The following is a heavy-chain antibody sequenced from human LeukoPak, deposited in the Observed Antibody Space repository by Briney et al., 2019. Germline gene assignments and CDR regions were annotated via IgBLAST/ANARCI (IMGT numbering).Heavy chain of an antibody. V-gene: IGHV1-2*02. CDR3: ARSASMVRGVIIPSSYYYYGMDV. Sequence: ASVKVSCKASGYTFTGYYMHWVRQAPGQGLEWMGWINPNSDGTNYAQKFQGRVTMTRDTSISTAYMELSRLRSDDTAVYYCARSASMVRGVIIPSSYYYYGMDVWGQGTTVTVSS. J-gene: IGHJ6*02. CDR2: INPNSDGT. D-gene: IGHD3-10*01. CDR1: GYTFTGYY.